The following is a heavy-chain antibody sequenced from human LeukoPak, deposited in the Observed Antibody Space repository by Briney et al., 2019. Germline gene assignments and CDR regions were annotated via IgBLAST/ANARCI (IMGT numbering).Heavy chain of an antibody. CDR1: GFTFSSYS. Sequence: GGSLRLSCAASGFTFSSYSMNWVRQAPGKGLEWVSSISSSSSYIYYADSVKGRFTISRDNAKNSLYLQMNSLRAEDTAVYYCCGYDILTGYDYWGQGTLVTVSS. D-gene: IGHD3-9*01. J-gene: IGHJ4*02. CDR2: ISSSSSYI. V-gene: IGHV3-21*01. CDR3: CGYDILTGYDY.